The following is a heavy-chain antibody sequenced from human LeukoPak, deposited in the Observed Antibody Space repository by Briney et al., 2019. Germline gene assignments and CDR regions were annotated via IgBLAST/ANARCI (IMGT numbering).Heavy chain of an antibody. J-gene: IGHJ5*02. CDR1: GFTFSSYA. Sequence: PGGSLRLSCAASGFTFSSYAMHWVRQAPGKGLEWVAVISYDGSNKYYADSVKGRFTISRDNSKNTLYLQMNSLRAEDTAVYYCASLRDSQLPWFGESNRYNWFDPWGQGTLVTVSS. V-gene: IGHV3-30-3*01. D-gene: IGHD3-10*01. CDR3: ASLRDSQLPWFGESNRYNWFDP. CDR2: ISYDGSNK.